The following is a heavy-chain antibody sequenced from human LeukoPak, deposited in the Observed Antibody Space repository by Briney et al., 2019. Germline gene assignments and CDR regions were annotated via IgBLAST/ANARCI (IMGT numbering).Heavy chain of an antibody. J-gene: IGHJ5*02. Sequence: ASVKVSCKASGYTFTGYYMHWVRQAPGQGLEWMGWINPNSGGTNYAQKFQGRVTMTRDTSISTAYMELSRLRSDDTAVYYYARIEYSSGWYPSWGQGTLVTVSS. D-gene: IGHD6-19*01. CDR3: ARIEYSSGWYPS. V-gene: IGHV1-2*02. CDR2: INPNSGGT. CDR1: GYTFTGYY.